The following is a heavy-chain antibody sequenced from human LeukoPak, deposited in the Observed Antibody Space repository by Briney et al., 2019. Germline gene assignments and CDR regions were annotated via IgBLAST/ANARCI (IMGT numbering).Heavy chain of an antibody. CDR2: ITASGAGT. CDR3: AKSRRSSSPEASDI. J-gene: IGHJ3*02. V-gene: IGHV3-23*01. Sequence: GGSLRLSCTASAFTFSSYAMSWVRRAPGKGLEWVSTITASGAGTYCADSVKGRFTISRDNSRNSVSLQMNSLRAEDTAIYYCAKSRRSSSPEASDIWGQGTMVTVSS. D-gene: IGHD6-6*01. CDR1: AFTFSSYA.